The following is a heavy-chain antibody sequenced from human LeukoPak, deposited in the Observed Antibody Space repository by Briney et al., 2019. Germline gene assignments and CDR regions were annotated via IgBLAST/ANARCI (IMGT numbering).Heavy chain of an antibody. D-gene: IGHD2-2*01. V-gene: IGHV3-64*01. Sequence: PGGSLRLSCAASGFTFSSYAMHWVRQAPGKGLEYVSAISSNGGSTYYANSVKGRFTISRDNSKNTLYLQMGSLRAEDMAVYYCVTAYCSSTNCYGPEYWGRGTLVTVSS. CDR2: ISSNGGST. CDR1: GFTFSSYA. CDR3: VTAYCSSTNCYGPEY. J-gene: IGHJ4*02.